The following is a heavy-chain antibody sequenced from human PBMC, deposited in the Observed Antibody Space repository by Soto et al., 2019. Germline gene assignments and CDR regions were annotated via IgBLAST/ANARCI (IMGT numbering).Heavy chain of an antibody. V-gene: IGHV4-34*01. D-gene: IGHD3-10*01. CDR1: GGSFSGYY. CDR3: ARGSKAGMVRGRTPYFDY. CDR2: INHSGST. J-gene: IGHJ4*02. Sequence: QVQLQQWGAGLLKPSETLSLTCAVYGGSFSGYYWSWIRQPPGKGLEWIGEINHSGSTNYNPSLKSRVTISVDTSKNLFALKLSSVTAADTAVYYCARGSKAGMVRGRTPYFDYWGQGTLVTVSS.